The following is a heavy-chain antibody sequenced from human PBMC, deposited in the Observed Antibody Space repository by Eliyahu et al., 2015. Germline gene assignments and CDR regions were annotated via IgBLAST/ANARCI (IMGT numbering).Heavy chain of an antibody. CDR2: IYYSGST. CDR1: GGPVSRYY. D-gene: IGHD2-2*01. Sequence: QVQLQESGPGLVKPSETLSLTCTVSGGPVSRYYWSWIRQPPGKGLEWIGYIYYSGSTNYNPSLKSRVTISVDTSKNQFSLKLSSVTAADTAVYYCARGRLGRYQLHPIDYWGQGTLVTVSS. J-gene: IGHJ4*02. CDR3: ARGRLGRYQLHPIDY. V-gene: IGHV4-59*02.